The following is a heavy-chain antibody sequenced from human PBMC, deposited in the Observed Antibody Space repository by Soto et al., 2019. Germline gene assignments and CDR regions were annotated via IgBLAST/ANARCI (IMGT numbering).Heavy chain of an antibody. CDR1: GFTFSSYA. D-gene: IGHD1-26*01. CDR2: ISGSGGST. Sequence: EVQLLESGGGLVQPGGSLRLSCAASGFTFSSYAMSWVRQAPGKGLEWVSAISGSGGSTYYADSGRGRFTISRDNSKNTLYLQMNSLRAEDTAVYYCAKDGGMWEPFDYWGQGTLGTVSS. J-gene: IGHJ4*02. CDR3: AKDGGMWEPFDY. V-gene: IGHV3-23*01.